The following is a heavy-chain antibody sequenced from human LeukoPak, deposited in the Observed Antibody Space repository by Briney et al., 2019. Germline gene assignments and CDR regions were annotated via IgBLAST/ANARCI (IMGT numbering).Heavy chain of an antibody. V-gene: IGHV3-48*03. CDR3: ARRYCSSTSCLLDY. D-gene: IGHD2-2*01. CDR2: ISSSGSTI. CDR1: GFTFTTYE. J-gene: IGHJ4*02. Sequence: GGSLRLSCAASGFTFTTYEMNWVRQAPGKGLEWVSHISSSGSTIYYADSVKGRFTISRDNAKNSLYLQMNSLRAEDTAVYYCARRYCSSTSCLLDYWGQGALVTVSS.